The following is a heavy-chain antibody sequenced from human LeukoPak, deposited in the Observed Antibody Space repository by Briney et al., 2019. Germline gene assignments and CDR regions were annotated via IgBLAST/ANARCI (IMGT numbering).Heavy chain of an antibody. CDR1: GYTFTSYA. V-gene: IGHV1-69*05. CDR3: ARDGGLWSA. Sequence: GASVKVSCKASGYTFTSYAMNWVRQAPGQGLEWMGGIIPIFGTANYAQKFQGRVTITTDESTSTAYMELSSLRSEDTAVYYCARDGGLWSAWGQGTLVTVSS. CDR2: IIPIFGTA. J-gene: IGHJ4*02. D-gene: IGHD5-18*01.